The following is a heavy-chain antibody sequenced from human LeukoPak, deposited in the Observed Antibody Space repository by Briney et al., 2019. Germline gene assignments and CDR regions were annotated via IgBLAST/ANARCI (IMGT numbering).Heavy chain of an antibody. CDR2: IYYSGST. V-gene: IGHV4-59*01. D-gene: IGHD5-18*01. CDR3: ARTRYSYGFDY. Sequence: SETLSLTCTVSGGSISSYYWSWIRQPPGKGLEWIGYIYYSGSTNYNPSLKSRVTISVDTSKNQFSLKLSSVTAADTAVYYCARTRYSYGFDYWGQGTLVTVSS. J-gene: IGHJ4*02. CDR1: GGSISSYY.